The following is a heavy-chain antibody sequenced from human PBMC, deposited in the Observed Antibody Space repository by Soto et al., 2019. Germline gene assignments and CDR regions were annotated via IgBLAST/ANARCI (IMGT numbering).Heavy chain of an antibody. J-gene: IGHJ6*03. D-gene: IGHD6-19*01. CDR1: GYTFTSYD. CDR2: MNPNSGNT. CDR3: ARAGYSSGWYFRTSYYYYMDV. Sequence: QVQLVQSGAEVKKPGASVKVSCKASGYTFTSYDINWVRQATGQGLEWMGWMNPNSGNTGYAQKFQGRGTMTRNTSISTAYMELSSLRSEDTAVYYCARAGYSSGWYFRTSYYYYMDVWGKGTTVTVSS. V-gene: IGHV1-8*01.